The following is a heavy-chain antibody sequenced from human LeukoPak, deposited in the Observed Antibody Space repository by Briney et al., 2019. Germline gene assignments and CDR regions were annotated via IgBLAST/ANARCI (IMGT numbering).Heavy chain of an antibody. CDR1: GFTFSSYA. V-gene: IGHV3-23*01. J-gene: IGHJ4*02. D-gene: IGHD1-14*01. Sequence: GGSLRLSCAASGFTFSSYAMSWVRQAPGKGLEWVSAISGSGGSTYYADSVKGRFTISRDNSKNTLYLQMNSLRAEDTAVYYCAKDLLVTGSEYYFDYWGQGTLVTVSS. CDR2: ISGSGGST. CDR3: AKDLLVTGSEYYFDY.